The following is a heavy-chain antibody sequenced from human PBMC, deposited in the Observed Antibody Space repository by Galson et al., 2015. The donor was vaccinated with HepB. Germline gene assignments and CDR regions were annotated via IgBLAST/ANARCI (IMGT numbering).Heavy chain of an antibody. D-gene: IGHD3-10*01. CDR3: ARANGQDYYGSGSFYYGMDV. J-gene: IGHJ6*02. CDR2: INPNSGGT. Sequence: SCKASGYTFTGYYMHWVRQAPGQGLEWMGWINPNSGGTNYAQKFQGRVTMTRDTSISTAYMELSRLRSDDTAVYYCARANGQDYYGSGSFYYGMDVWGQGTTVTVSS. V-gene: IGHV1-2*02. CDR1: GYTFTGYY.